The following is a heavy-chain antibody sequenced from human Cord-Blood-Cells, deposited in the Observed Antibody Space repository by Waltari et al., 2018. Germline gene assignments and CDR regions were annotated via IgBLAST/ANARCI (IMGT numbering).Heavy chain of an antibody. CDR3: ARQGVVVAVDIDY. V-gene: IGHV4-38-2*01. J-gene: IGHJ4*02. CDR1: GYSISSGYY. Sequence: QVQLQESGPGLVKPSETLSLTCAVSGYSISSGYYWGWIRQPPGKGLEWIGSIYHSGSTYYNPSLKSRVTISVDTSKNQFSLKLSSVTAADTAVYYCARQGVVVAVDIDYWGQGTLVTVSS. CDR2: IYHSGST. D-gene: IGHD2-15*01.